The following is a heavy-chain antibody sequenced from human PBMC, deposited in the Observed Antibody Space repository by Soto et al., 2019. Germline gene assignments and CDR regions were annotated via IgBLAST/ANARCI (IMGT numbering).Heavy chain of an antibody. Sequence: NPSETLSLTCTVSGVSISSYFWTWIRQPAGKGLEWIGRIYTSGTTNYNPSLKSRVTMSVDTSKKQVSLKLTSVTVADTAVYFCARLGMGGLRGVYYYYGLDVWGQGTTVTV. J-gene: IGHJ6*02. D-gene: IGHD3-10*01. CDR3: ARLGMGGLRGVYYYYGLDV. V-gene: IGHV4-4*07. CDR1: GVSISSYF. CDR2: IYTSGTT.